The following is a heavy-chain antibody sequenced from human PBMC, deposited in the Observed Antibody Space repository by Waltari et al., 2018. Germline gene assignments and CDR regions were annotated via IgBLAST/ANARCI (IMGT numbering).Heavy chain of an antibody. V-gene: IGHV1-3*03. CDR3: ARQRNDAFDY. CDR2: INVGNGNA. J-gene: IGHJ4*02. D-gene: IGHD1-1*01. Sequence: SVAEVKKPGASVKVSCKASGYSFTSYALHWVRQAPGQRLEWMGWINVGNGNARYSQEFQGRVTITRDTSASKVYMEVSSLRSEDMAVYYCARQRNDAFDYWGQGTLVTVSS. CDR1: GYSFTSYA.